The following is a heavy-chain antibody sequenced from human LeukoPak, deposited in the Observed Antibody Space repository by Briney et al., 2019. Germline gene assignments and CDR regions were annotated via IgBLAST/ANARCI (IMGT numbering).Heavy chain of an antibody. CDR2: INHSGST. CDR1: GDSFSGYY. Sequence: SETLSLTCAVYGDSFSGYYWSGIRQPPGKGLEWLGEINHSGSTNYNQSLKSRVTISVDTSKNQFSLKLSSVTAADTAVYYCAREADYDILTGSSWFDPWGQGTLVTVSS. CDR3: AREADYDILTGSSWFDP. J-gene: IGHJ5*02. D-gene: IGHD3-9*01. V-gene: IGHV4-34*01.